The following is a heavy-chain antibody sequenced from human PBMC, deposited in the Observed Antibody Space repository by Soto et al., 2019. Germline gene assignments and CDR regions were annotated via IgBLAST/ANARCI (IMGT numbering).Heavy chain of an antibody. CDR2: ISAYNDNT. CDR3: ARGVDCSGGSCFSFYYYYYGFDV. V-gene: IGHV1-18*04. CDR1: GYTFTSYG. Sequence: QVQLVQSGTEVKKPGASVKVSCKASGYTFTSYGISWVRQAPGQGLEWMGWISAYNDNTIYTQKLQGRVTMTTDTSTSPAYMELRSLRSDDTAVYYCARGVDCSGGSCFSFYYYYYGFDVWGQGTTLTVSS. D-gene: IGHD2-15*01. J-gene: IGHJ6*02.